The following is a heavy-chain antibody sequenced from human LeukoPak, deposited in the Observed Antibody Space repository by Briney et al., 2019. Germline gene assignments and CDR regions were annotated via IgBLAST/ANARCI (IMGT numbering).Heavy chain of an antibody. V-gene: IGHV3-64D*06. CDR3: ACGNYYFDY. J-gene: IGHJ4*02. CDR1: GLTFSRCA. CDR2: ISSNGGST. D-gene: IGHD4-23*01. Sequence: GGSLRLSCSASGLTFSRCAIHWVGQAPGKGLEYVSSISSNGGSTYYADSVKGRFSISRDNSKNTLCPQMSSLRAEDTAVYYCACGNYYFDYWGQGTLVTVFS.